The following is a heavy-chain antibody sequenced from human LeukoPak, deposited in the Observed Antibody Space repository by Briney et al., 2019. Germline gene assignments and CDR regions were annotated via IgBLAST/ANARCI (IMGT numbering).Heavy chain of an antibody. V-gene: IGHV4-39*01. D-gene: IGHD4-17*01. Sequence: PSETLSLTCAVYSGASRGYYWTWVRQPPGKGLEWIGSIYYSGTTYYNPSLKSRVTISVDTSKNQFSLKLSSVTAADTAVYYCARQTTARPSSWYFDLWGRGTLVTVSS. CDR3: ARQTTARPSSWYFDL. J-gene: IGHJ2*01. CDR2: IYYSGTT. CDR1: SGASRGYY.